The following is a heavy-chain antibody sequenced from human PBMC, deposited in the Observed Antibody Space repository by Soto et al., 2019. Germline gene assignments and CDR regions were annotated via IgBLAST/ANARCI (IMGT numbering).Heavy chain of an antibody. D-gene: IGHD5-18*01. CDR2: IYYSGST. CDR3: ASRTRYSYDLGALYYYYYGMDV. J-gene: IGHJ6*02. Sequence: PSETLSLTCTVSGGSISSSSYYWGWIRQPPGKGLEGIGSIYYSGSTYYNPSLKRRVTISVATSKNHFSLKLSSVTAADTAVYYCASRTRYSYDLGALYYYYYGMDVWGQGTTVTVSS. V-gene: IGHV4-39*02. CDR1: GGSISSSSYY.